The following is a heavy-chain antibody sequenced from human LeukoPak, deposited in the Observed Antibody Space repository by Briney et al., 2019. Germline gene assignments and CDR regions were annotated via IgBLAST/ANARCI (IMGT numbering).Heavy chain of an antibody. CDR1: GFTFSSYA. CDR2: ISGSGGST. CDR3: AKPRSGSYDFDY. D-gene: IGHD1-26*01. Sequence: GGALRLSCAAPGFTFSSYAISWVRQAPGKGLEWVSAISGSGGSTYYADSVKGRFTISRHNSKNTLYLQMNSLRAEDTAVYYYAKPRSGSYDFDYWGQGTLVTVSS. V-gene: IGHV3-23*01. J-gene: IGHJ4*02.